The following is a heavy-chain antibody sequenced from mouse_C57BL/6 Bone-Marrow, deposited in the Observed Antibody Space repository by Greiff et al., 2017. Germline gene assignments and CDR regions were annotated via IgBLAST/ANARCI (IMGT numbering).Heavy chain of an antibody. CDR1: GFNIKDDY. Sequence: EVQLQQSGAELVRPGASVKLSCTASGFNIKDDYMHWVKQRPEQGLEWIGWIDPENGDTAYASKFQGKAIITADTSSNTAYLQLSSLTSEDTAVYYCTTSCDDGGSYREYFDVWGTGTTVTVSS. CDR3: TTSCDDGGSYREYFDV. CDR2: IDPENGDT. D-gene: IGHD1-1*02. J-gene: IGHJ1*03. V-gene: IGHV14-4*01.